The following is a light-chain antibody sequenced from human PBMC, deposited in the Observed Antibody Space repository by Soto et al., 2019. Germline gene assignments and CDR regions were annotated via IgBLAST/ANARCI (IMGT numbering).Light chain of an antibody. CDR1: SSNIGNNY. CDR2: DSN. V-gene: IGLV1-51*01. CDR3: GTWDSRLCAYV. J-gene: IGLJ1*01. Sequence: QSVLTQPPSVSAAPGQKVTISCSGSSSNIGNNYVSWYQQLPGTAPKLLIYDSNKRPSGIPDRFSGSRSGTSATLGITGLQTGDEADYYCGTWDSRLCAYVFGTGTKLTVL.